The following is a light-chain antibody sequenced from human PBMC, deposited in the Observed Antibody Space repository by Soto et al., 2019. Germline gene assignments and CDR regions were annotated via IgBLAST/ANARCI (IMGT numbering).Light chain of an antibody. CDR2: GAS. CDR1: QSVSID. CDR3: QQYGRSMWT. V-gene: IGKV3-15*01. Sequence: EVVITPSQTTLSVSPLEISSLSFRASQSVSIDLAWYHQTPGQAPRLLIYGASTRATGIPARLSGSGSGTDFTLTIRRLEPEDFAVYYCQQYGRSMWTFGQGTKVDIK. J-gene: IGKJ1*01.